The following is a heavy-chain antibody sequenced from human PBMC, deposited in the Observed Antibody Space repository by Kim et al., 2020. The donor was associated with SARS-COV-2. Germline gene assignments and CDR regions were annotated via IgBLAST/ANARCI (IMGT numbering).Heavy chain of an antibody. CDR1: GFIFSSYE. J-gene: IGHJ4*03. D-gene: IGHD1-1*01. CDR2: ISSSGSDI. V-gene: IGHV3-48*03. CDR3: ARGNWNRDDDH. Sequence: GGSLRLSCVASGFIFSSYEMHWVRQAPGKGLEWLSYISSSGSDIFYADSVKGRFTISRDNAENSVYLQMNSLRAEDTALYYCARGNWNRDDDHCGHGTLV.